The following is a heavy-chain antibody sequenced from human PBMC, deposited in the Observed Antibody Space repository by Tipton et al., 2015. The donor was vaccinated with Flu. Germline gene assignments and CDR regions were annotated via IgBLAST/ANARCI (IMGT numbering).Heavy chain of an antibody. CDR1: GGSINRAGFY. CDR2: AYISGST. J-gene: IGHJ4*02. V-gene: IGHV4-61*02. CDR3: ARGVFYYDSSGYYYFDH. Sequence: TLSLTCSVSGGSINRAGFYWSWIRQPAGKGLEWIGRAYISGSTNYNPSLKNRVAISVDTSRNQFSLNLSSVTAADTAVHFCARGVFYYDSSGYYYFDHWGQGTLVSVSS. D-gene: IGHD3-22*01.